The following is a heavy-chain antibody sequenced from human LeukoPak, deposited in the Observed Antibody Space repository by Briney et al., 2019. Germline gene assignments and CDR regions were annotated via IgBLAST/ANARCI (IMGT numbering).Heavy chain of an antibody. J-gene: IGHJ4*02. CDR3: AKDMLGATGPDY. D-gene: IGHD1-26*01. Sequence: GGSLRLSCAASGFTFSNAWMSWVRQAPGKGLEWVSAISGSGGSTYYADSVKGRFTISRDNSKNTLYLQMNSLRAEDTAVYYCAKDMLGATGPDYWGQGTLVTVSS. CDR1: GFTFSNAW. V-gene: IGHV3-23*01. CDR2: ISGSGGST.